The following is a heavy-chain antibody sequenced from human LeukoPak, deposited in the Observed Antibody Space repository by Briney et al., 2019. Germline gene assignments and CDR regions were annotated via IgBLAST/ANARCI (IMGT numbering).Heavy chain of an antibody. D-gene: IGHD1-26*01. Sequence: GGSLRLSCAASGFTFSRYGMHWVRQAPGKGLEWVAVISYDGSNKYYADSVKGRFTISRDNSKNTLYLQMNSLRAEDTAVYYCARGRDGRGYYAEFDYWGQGTLVTVSS. CDR1: GFTFSRYG. CDR2: ISYDGSNK. CDR3: ARGRDGRGYYAEFDY. V-gene: IGHV3-30*03. J-gene: IGHJ4*02.